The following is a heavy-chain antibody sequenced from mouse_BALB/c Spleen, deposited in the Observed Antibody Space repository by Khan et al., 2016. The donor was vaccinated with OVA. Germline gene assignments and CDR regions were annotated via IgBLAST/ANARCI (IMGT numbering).Heavy chain of an antibody. V-gene: IGHV1-18*01. CDR3: ARHGYGWFAY. CDR1: GYPFTDYN. D-gene: IGHD2-2*01. Sequence: VRLQQSGPELVKPGASVKIPCQASGYPFTDYNLAWVMQSHGRGLVWIGDIFPNNGGTVYNENFKGRATLTVDKSSSTAFMELRSLTSEVTAVYYCARHGYGWFAYWGQGTLVT. CDR2: IFPNNGGT. J-gene: IGHJ3*01.